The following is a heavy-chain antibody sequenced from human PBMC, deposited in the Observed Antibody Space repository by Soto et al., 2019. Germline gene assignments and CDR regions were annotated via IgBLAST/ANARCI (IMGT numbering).Heavy chain of an antibody. CDR3: ARECEYYDSSGYYYSTTPCDY. V-gene: IGHV3-21*01. J-gene: IGHJ4*02. D-gene: IGHD3-22*01. CDR1: GFTFSSYS. Sequence: VGSLRLSGAASGFTFSSYSMNWVRQAPGKGLEWVSSISSSSSYIYYADSVKGRFTISRDNAKNSLYLQMNSLRAEDTAVYYCARECEYYDSSGYYYSTTPCDYWGQGTLVTVSS. CDR2: ISSSSSYI.